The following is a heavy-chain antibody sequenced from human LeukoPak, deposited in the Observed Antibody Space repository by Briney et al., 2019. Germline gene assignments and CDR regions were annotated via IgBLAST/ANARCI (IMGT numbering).Heavy chain of an antibody. CDR2: FHYTGGT. J-gene: IGHJ3*02. D-gene: IGHD1-26*01. CDR3: ATNRPVGGTYWGSFDI. V-gene: IGHV4-59*01. Sequence: PSETLSLTCSVSGGTITSYYWSWIRQPPGKGLEWIGYFHYTGGTNYNPYLKSRVTISLDTSKNQFSLRLTSVTAADTAVYYCATNRPVGGTYWGSFDIWGQGTLVTVSS. CDR1: GGTITSYY.